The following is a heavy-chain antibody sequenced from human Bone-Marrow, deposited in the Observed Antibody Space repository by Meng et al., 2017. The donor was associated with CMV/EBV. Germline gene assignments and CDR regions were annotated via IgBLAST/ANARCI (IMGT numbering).Heavy chain of an antibody. CDR3: ARGGITGYCSSTSCYDDD. J-gene: IGHJ4*02. D-gene: IGHD2-2*01. CDR2: IYHSGST. CDR1: GYSISSGYY. V-gene: IGHV4-38-2*02. Sequence: SETLSLTCTVSGYSISSGYYWGWIRQPPGKGLEWIGSIYHSGSTYYNPSLKSRVTISVDTSKNQFSLKLSSVTAADTAVYYCARGGITGYCSSTSCYDDDWGQGTLVTVSS.